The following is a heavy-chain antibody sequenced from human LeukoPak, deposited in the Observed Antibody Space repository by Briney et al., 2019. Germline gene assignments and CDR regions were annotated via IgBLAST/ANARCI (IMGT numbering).Heavy chain of an antibody. CDR1: GYSFTSYW. CDR2: IYPGDSDT. J-gene: IGHJ4*02. CDR3: ARLYARYYYDSSLMY. Sequence: GESLKISCQGSGYSFTSYWIGWVRQMPGKGLEWMGIIYPGDSDTRYSPSFQGQVTISADKSISTAYLQWSSLKASDTAVYYCARLYARYYYDSSLMYWGQGTLVTVSS. D-gene: IGHD3-22*01. V-gene: IGHV5-51*01.